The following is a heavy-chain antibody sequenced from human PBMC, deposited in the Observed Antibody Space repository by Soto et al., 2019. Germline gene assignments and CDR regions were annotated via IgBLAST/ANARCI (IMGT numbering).Heavy chain of an antibody. D-gene: IGHD3-22*01. Sequence: SETLSLTCTVSGGSISSGGYYWSWILQHPGKGLEWIGYIYYSGSTYYNPSLKSRVTISVDTSKNQFSLKLSSVTAADTAVYYCARDKDDSSGYQGAFDIWGQGTMVTVSS. J-gene: IGHJ3*02. CDR1: GGSISSGGYY. V-gene: IGHV4-31*03. CDR3: ARDKDDSSGYQGAFDI. CDR2: IYYSGST.